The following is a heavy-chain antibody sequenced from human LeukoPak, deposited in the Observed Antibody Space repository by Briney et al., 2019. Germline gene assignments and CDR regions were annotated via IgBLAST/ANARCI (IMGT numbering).Heavy chain of an antibody. CDR2: IIPIFGTA. Sequence: SVKVSCKASGGTFGSYAISWVRQAPGQGLEWMGGIIPIFGTANYAQKFQGRVTITADESTSTAYMELSSLRSEDTAVYYCARVPIFGVVTLNWFDPWGQGTLVTVSS. CDR3: ARVPIFGVVTLNWFDP. CDR1: GGTFGSYA. D-gene: IGHD3-3*01. J-gene: IGHJ5*02. V-gene: IGHV1-69*13.